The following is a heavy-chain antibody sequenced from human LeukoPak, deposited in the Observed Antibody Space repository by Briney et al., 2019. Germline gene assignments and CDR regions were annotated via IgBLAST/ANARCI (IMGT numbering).Heavy chain of an antibody. J-gene: IGHJ4*02. V-gene: IGHV3-30*02. Sequence: GGSLRLSCAASGFTSSSYGMHWVRQAPGKGLEWVAFIRYDGSNKYYADSVKGRFTISRDNSKNTLHLQMNSLRAEDTAVYYCAKDGVIGYSYGYSFDYWGQGTLVTVSS. CDR2: IRYDGSNK. CDR3: AKDGVIGYSYGYSFDY. CDR1: GFTSSSYG. D-gene: IGHD5-18*01.